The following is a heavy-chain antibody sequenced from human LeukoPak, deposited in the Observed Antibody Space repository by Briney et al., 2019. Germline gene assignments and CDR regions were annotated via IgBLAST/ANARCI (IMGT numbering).Heavy chain of an antibody. J-gene: IGHJ4*02. D-gene: IGHD3-10*01. CDR2: IDTSGST. Sequence: SETLSLTCSVSGGSISSGSYYWSWIRQPAGKGLEWIGRIDTSGSTNYNPSLKSRVTISVDTSKNQFSLKLSSVTAADTAVYYCARDQTYSGSGIYTYFDYWGQGILVTVSS. CDR3: ARDQTYSGSGIYTYFDY. V-gene: IGHV4-61*02. CDR1: GGSISSGSYY.